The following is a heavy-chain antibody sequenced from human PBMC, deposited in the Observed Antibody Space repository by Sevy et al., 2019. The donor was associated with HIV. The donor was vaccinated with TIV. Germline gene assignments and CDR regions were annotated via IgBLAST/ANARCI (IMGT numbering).Heavy chain of an antibody. CDR2: ISSSSSYI. V-gene: IGHV3-21*01. CDR3: ARDLTLGYCSGGSCYGGGYYYYGMDV. J-gene: IGHJ6*02. CDR1: GFTFSSYS. D-gene: IGHD2-15*01. Sequence: GGSLRLSCAASGFTFSSYSMNWVRQAPGKGLEWVSSISSSSSYIYYADSVKGRFTISRDNAKNSPYLQMNSLRAEDTAVYYCARDLTLGYCSGGSCYGGGYYYYGMDVWGQGTTVTVSS.